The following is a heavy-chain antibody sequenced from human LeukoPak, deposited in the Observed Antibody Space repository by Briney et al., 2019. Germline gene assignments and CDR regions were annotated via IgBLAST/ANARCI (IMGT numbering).Heavy chain of an antibody. Sequence: SETLSLTCTVSGGSISSYYWSWIRQPPGKGLEWIGYTFYSGSTNYNPSLKSRVTISLDTSQNQFSLKLSSVTAADTAMYYCARHIYRTYYFDSWGQGTLVTVSS. CDR3: ARHIYRTYYFDS. CDR2: TFYSGST. V-gene: IGHV4-59*08. D-gene: IGHD1-14*01. CDR1: GGSISSYY. J-gene: IGHJ4*02.